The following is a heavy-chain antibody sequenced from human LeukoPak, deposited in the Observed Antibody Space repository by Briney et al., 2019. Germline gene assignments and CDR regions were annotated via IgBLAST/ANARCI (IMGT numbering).Heavy chain of an antibody. CDR2: ISSSGSTI. CDR3: ARDRGSVYRSDYFDY. CDR1: GFTFSDYY. Sequence: GGSLRLSCAASGFTFSDYYMSWIRQAPGKGLEWVSYISSSGSTIYYADSVKGRFTISRDNAKNSLYLQMNSLRAEDTAVYYCARDRGSVYRSDYFDYWGQGTLVTVSS. V-gene: IGHV3-11*04. J-gene: IGHJ4*02. D-gene: IGHD3-16*02.